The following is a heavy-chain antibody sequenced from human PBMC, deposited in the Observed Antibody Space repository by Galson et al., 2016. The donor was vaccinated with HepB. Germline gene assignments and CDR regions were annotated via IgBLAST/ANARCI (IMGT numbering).Heavy chain of an antibody. CDR1: GNSSSTQW. D-gene: IGHD3-16*01. J-gene: IGHJ6*02. Sequence: QSGAEVKEPGESLKISCNISGNSSSTQWIAWVRQMPGKGLEWMGIIYVDDSDTRYSPSFQGQVTMSADKSISTAFLQWSSLKASDTAMYYCPRRGRVDPRWHGGLVYARDVWCQGTTVTVSS. V-gene: IGHV5-51*01. CDR2: IYVDDSDT. CDR3: PRRGRVDPRWHGGLVYARDV.